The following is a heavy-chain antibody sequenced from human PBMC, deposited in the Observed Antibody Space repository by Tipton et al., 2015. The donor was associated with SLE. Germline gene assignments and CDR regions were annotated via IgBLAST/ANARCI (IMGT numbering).Heavy chain of an antibody. CDR1: GGSLSGYW. V-gene: IGHV4-34*12. Sequence: TLSLTCAVDGGSLSGYWWSWIRQPPGKGLEWIGEIFHSGRSNYNPSLRSRVTVSADTSKNQFSLTVNSVTAADTAIYYCARRGLLVVPTWGRGTLVTVSS. J-gene: IGHJ4*02. CDR2: IFHSGRS. D-gene: IGHD2-2*01. CDR3: ARRGLLVVPT.